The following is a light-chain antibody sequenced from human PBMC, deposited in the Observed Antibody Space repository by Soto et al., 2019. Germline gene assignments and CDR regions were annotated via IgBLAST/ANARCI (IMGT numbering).Light chain of an antibody. J-gene: IGKJ4*01. CDR2: STS. CDR3: QQYNKWPLT. CDR1: QSVSSN. V-gene: IGKV3-15*01. Sequence: EIVMTQSPATLSVSPGERATLSCRASQSVSSNLAWYQQKPGQAPRLLIYSTSTRATGIPARFSGSGSGTDFSLTISSLQSEDFAVYYCQQYNKWPLTFGGGTKVEIK.